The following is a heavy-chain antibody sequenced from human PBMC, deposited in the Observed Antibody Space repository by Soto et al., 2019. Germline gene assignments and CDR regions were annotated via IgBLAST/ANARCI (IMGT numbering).Heavy chain of an antibody. CDR2: IYPGDSDT. D-gene: IGHD2-2*01. CDR1: GYSFSSYW. Sequence: GESLKISCKGSGYSFSSYWIGWVRQMPGKGLEWMGIIYPGDSDTRYSPPFQGQVTISADKSISTAYLQWSSLKASDTAIYYCARGHCASTTCSGAGDYWGQGTLVTVSS. V-gene: IGHV5-51*01. CDR3: ARGHCASTTCSGAGDY. J-gene: IGHJ4*02.